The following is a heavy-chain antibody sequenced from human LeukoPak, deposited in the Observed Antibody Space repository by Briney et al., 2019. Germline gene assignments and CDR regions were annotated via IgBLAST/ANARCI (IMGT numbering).Heavy chain of an antibody. CDR2: IYYSGST. V-gene: IGHV4-59*08. D-gene: IGHD4-17*01. CDR3: ARHGSDYGGLYFDY. J-gene: IGHJ4*02. Sequence: SETLSLTCSVSAGSISSHYWSWIRQPPGKGLEWIGYIYYSGSTNYNPSLKSRVTISVDTSKNQFSLKLSSVTAADTAVYYCARHGSDYGGLYFDYWGQGTLVTVSS. CDR1: AGSISSHY.